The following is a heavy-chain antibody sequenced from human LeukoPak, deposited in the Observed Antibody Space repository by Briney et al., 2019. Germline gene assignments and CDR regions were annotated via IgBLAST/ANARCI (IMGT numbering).Heavy chain of an antibody. CDR2: ISSSGSTI. V-gene: IGHV3-11*01. D-gene: IGHD2-15*01. CDR3: ARTPPLYCSGGSCYSGTYFDY. J-gene: IGHJ4*02. Sequence: GGSLRLSCAASGFTFSDYYMSWIRQAPGKGLEWVSYISSSGSTIYYADSVKDRFTISRDNAKNSLYLQMNSLRAEDTAVYYCARTPPLYCSGGSCYSGTYFDYWGQGTLVTVSS. CDR1: GFTFSDYY.